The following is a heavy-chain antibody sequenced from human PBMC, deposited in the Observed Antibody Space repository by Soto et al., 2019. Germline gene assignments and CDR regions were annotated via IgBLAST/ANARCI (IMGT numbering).Heavy chain of an antibody. CDR3: ARGRAYYYDSSGYYGAYYFDY. D-gene: IGHD3-22*01. CDR1: GGSFSGYY. V-gene: IGHV4-34*01. Sequence: SETLSLTCAVHGGSFSGYYWSWIRQPPGKGLEWIGEINHSGSTNYNPSLKSRVTISVDTSKNQFSLKLSSVTAADTAVYYCARGRAYYYDSSGYYGAYYFDYWGQGTLVTVSS. CDR2: INHSGST. J-gene: IGHJ4*02.